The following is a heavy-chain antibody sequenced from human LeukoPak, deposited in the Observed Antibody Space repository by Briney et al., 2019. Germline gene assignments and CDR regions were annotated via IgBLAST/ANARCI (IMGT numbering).Heavy chain of an antibody. J-gene: IGHJ4*02. D-gene: IGHD3-10*01. CDR2: INPSGGST. Sequence: ASVKVSCRASGYTFTSYYMHWVRQAPGQGLEWMGIINPSGGSTSHAKKIQGRVTMTTDTSTSTVYMELSSLRSEDTAVYYGARESLYRSGSYYYDYGGQGNLVTVSS. V-gene: IGHV1-46*01. CDR1: GYTFTSYY. CDR3: ARESLYRSGSYYYDY.